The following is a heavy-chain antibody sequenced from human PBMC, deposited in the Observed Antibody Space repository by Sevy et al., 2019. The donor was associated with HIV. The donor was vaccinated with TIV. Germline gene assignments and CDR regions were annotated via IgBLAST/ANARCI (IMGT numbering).Heavy chain of an antibody. CDR1: GYTFTTYN. D-gene: IGHD2-8*01. V-gene: IGHV1-18*01. Sequence: SSAKVSCKASGYTFTTYNIVWVRQAPGQGLEWLAWMSPYNGNKNYAQRVQGRVTMTTDTFTDTAFLELRSLEFDDTATYYCARGSTSWYDYWGQGTLVTVSS. J-gene: IGHJ4*02. CDR3: ARGSTSWYDY. CDR2: MSPYNGNK.